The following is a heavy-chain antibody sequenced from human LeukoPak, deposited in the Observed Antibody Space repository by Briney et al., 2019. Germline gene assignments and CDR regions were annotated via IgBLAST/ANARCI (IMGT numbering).Heavy chain of an antibody. D-gene: IGHD4-17*01. Sequence: GGSLRLSCAASGFTVSSNYMNWVRQAPGKGLEWVSVIVSGDRTYYADSVKGRFTISRDNSKNTLYLQMNSLRAEDTAVYYCARARAPVTRISSFDIWGQGTMVTVSS. CDR1: GFTVSSNY. J-gene: IGHJ3*02. CDR3: ARARAPVTRISSFDI. CDR2: IVSGDRT. V-gene: IGHV3-66*01.